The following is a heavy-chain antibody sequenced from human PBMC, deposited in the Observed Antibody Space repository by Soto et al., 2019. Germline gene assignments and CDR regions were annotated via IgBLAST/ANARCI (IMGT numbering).Heavy chain of an antibody. CDR1: GDSVSSNSAA. Sequence: SQTLSLTCAISGDSVSSNSAAWNWIRQSPSRGLEWLGRTYYRSKWYNDYAVSVKSRITINPDTSKNQFSLQLNSVTPEDTAVYYCARDPRAVAGANTTRYYYYGMDVWGQGTTVTAP. D-gene: IGHD6-19*01. CDR3: ARDPRAVAGANTTRYYYYGMDV. CDR2: TYYRSKWYN. V-gene: IGHV6-1*01. J-gene: IGHJ6*02.